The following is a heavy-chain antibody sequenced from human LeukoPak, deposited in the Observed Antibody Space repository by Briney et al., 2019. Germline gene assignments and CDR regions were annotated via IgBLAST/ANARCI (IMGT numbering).Heavy chain of an antibody. V-gene: IGHV3-64*01. CDR3: AKGGWYVDY. CDR2: ISSNGGSA. D-gene: IGHD6-19*01. Sequence: GGSLRLSCAASGFTFSSYAMHWVRQAPGKGLEYVSAISSNGGSAYYANSVKGRFTISRDNSKNTLYLQMGSLRAEDMAVYYCAKGGWYVDYWGQGTLVTVSS. J-gene: IGHJ4*02. CDR1: GFTFSSYA.